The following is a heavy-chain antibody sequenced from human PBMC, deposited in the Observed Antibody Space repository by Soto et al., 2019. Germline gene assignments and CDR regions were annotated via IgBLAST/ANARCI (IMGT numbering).Heavy chain of an antibody. J-gene: IGHJ6*02. CDR1: GFTFSNYW. CDR2: VNNDGTDT. Sequence: VQLVESGGGLVQPGGSLRLSCAASGFTFSNYWMYWVRQASGKGLVWVSRVNNDGTDTTHADSVKGRFTISRDNAENTLYLQMNSLRAEDTAVYYCARGGLQHALDVWGQGSTVTVSS. V-gene: IGHV3-74*03. CDR3: ARGGLQHALDV. D-gene: IGHD6-13*01.